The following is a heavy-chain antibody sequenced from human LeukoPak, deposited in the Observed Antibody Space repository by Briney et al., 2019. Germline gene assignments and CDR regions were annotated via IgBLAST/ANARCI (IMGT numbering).Heavy chain of an antibody. J-gene: IGHJ4*02. CDR1: GGSFSGYY. CDR2: INHSGST. V-gene: IGHV4-34*01. Sequence: PSETLSLTCAVCGGSFSGYYWSWIRQPPGKGLEWIGEINHSGSTNYNPSLKSRVTISVDTSKNQFSLKLSSVTAADTAVYYCARGLHWNSGGGDYWGQGNLVTVSS. CDR3: ARGLHWNSGGGDY. D-gene: IGHD1-7*01.